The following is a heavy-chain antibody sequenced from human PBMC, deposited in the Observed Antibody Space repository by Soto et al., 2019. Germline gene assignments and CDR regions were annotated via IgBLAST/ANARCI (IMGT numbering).Heavy chain of an antibody. Sequence: ASVKVSCKASGYTFSSYGINWVRQAPGQGPEWMGWISAYNGNTRHLQKVQDRLTMTTDTSTSSAHMELRSLTSDDTAVYYCARGPPSSEMLVNFVGDYCGQGTPVTVSS. D-gene: IGHD6-6*01. V-gene: IGHV1-18*04. J-gene: IGHJ4*02. CDR1: GYTFSSYG. CDR2: ISAYNGNT. CDR3: ARGPPSSEMLVNFVGDY.